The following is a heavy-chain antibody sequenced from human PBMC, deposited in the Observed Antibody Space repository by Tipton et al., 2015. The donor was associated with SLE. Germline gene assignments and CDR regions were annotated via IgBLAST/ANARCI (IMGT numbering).Heavy chain of an antibody. D-gene: IGHD1-26*01. CDR2: INPSGGGT. J-gene: IGHJ4*02. CDR3: ARDFDGYLGAVGN. V-gene: IGHV1-46*01. CDR1: GYTFTSYY. Sequence: QLVQSGAEVKKPGASVRVSCKASGYTFTSYYIHWVRQAPGQGLEWMGMINPSGGGTSYAQKFQGRITVTRDMSTSIVYMERSNLRSEDTAVFYCARDFDGYLGAVGNWGQGALVSVSS.